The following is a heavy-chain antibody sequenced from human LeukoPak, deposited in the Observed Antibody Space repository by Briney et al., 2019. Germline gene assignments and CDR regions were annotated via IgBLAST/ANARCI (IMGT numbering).Heavy chain of an antibody. J-gene: IGHJ5*02. CDR2: INHSGST. V-gene: IGHV4-34*01. Sequence: SKTLSLTCAVYGDSFNECYWSWVRQPPGKALEWIGEINHSGSTNYNPSLKSRVTISVDKSLRQFFLRLSPVTAADTAVYYCARERASNNYYNYFDPWGQGTQVTVSS. CDR3: ARERASNNYYNYFDP. D-gene: IGHD1-1*01. CDR1: GDSFNECY.